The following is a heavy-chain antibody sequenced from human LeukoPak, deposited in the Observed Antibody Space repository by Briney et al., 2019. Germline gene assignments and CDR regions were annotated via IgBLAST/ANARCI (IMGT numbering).Heavy chain of an antibody. CDR1: GGSISSYY. J-gene: IGHJ4*02. CDR2: VYYSGST. V-gene: IGHV4-59*01. D-gene: IGHD2-15*01. CDR3: ARGGSGAYDWNY. Sequence: PSGTLSLTCTVSGGSISSYYWNWIRQPPGRGLEWIGNVYYSGSTSYNPSLKSRVTISLDTSKNQFSLKLRSVTAADTAVYYCARGGSGAYDWNYWGQGTLVTVSS.